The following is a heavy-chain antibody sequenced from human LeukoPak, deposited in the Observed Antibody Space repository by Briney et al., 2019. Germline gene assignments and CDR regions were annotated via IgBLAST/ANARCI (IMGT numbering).Heavy chain of an antibody. CDR2: ISTYNGNT. CDR3: ARQFGDSSPTDY. J-gene: IGHJ4*02. V-gene: IGHV1-18*01. D-gene: IGHD6-13*01. CDR1: GYTFTSFG. Sequence: GASVKVSCNASGYTFTSFGFSWVRQAPGQGLEWMGWISTYNGNTYYAQNLQGRVTMTTDTSTSTAYMELRSLRSDDTAVYYCARQFGDSSPTDYWGQGTLVTVSS.